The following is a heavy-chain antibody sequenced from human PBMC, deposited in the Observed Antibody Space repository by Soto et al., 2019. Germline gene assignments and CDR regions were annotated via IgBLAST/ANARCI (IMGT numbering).Heavy chain of an antibody. V-gene: IGHV4-59*01. CDR3: ARARYNWNY. CDR2: IYSSGST. J-gene: IGHJ4*02. Sequence: WTWIRQPPGKGLEWIGYIYSSGSTNYNPSLKSRVTMSVDMSKNQFSLRLSSVTAADTAVYYCARARYNWNYWGQGALVTVSS. D-gene: IGHD1-20*01.